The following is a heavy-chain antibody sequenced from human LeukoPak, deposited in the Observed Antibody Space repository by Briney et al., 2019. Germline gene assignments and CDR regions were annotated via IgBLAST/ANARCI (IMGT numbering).Heavy chain of an antibody. V-gene: IGHV4-39*07. CDR3: ARAAAAAGTGGVDY. D-gene: IGHD6-13*01. J-gene: IGHJ4*02. CDR1: GGSISSSSYY. Sequence: SETLSLTCTVSGGSISSSSYYWGWIRQLPGKGLEWIGSIYYSGSTYYNPSLKSRVTISVDTSKNQFSLKLGSVTAADTAVYYCARAAAAAGTGGVDYWGQGTLVTVSS. CDR2: IYYSGST.